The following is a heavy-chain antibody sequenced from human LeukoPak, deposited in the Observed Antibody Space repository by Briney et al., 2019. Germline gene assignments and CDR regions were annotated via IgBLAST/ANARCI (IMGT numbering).Heavy chain of an antibody. CDR3: ATGVWAAIAPLPPGY. CDR1: GGSISSYY. Sequence: SETLSLTFTVSGGSISSYYWSWIRQSPGKGLEWIGYIYYSGSTNYNPSLKSRVTISVDTSKNQFSLKLSSVTAADTAVYYCATGVWAAIAPLPPGYWGQGTLVTVSS. V-gene: IGHV4-59*12. D-gene: IGHD2-2*02. J-gene: IGHJ4*02. CDR2: IYYSGST.